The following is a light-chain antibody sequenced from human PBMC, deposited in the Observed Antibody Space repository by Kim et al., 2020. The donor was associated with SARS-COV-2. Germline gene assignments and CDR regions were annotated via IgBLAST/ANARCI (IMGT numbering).Light chain of an antibody. CDR2: RAS. CDR3: QQYNNWPPYT. V-gene: IGKV3-15*01. J-gene: IGKJ2*01. CDR1: QSVRSS. Sequence: SPGERATLSCRASQSVRSSLAWYQQKPGQAPRLLIYRASTRATGIPARFSGSGSGTEFTLTISSLQSEDFAVYYCQQYNNWPPYTFGQGTKLEI.